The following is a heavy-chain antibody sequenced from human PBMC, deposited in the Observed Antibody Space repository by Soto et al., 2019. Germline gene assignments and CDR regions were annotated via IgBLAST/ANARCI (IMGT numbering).Heavy chain of an antibody. D-gene: IGHD5-12*01. CDR3: AKVPLRDAFDI. CDR2: ISYDGSNK. CDR1: GFTFSSYG. Sequence: VQLVESGGGVVQPGRSLRLSCAASGFTFSSYGMHWVRQAPGKGLEWVAVISYDGSNKYYADSVKGRFTISRDNSKNTLYLQMNSLRAEDTAVYYCAKVPLRDAFDIWGQGTMVTVSS. J-gene: IGHJ3*02. V-gene: IGHV3-30*18.